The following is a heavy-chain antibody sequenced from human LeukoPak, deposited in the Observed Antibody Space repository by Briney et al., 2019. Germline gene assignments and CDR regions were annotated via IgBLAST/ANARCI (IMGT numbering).Heavy chain of an antibody. J-gene: IGHJ4*02. D-gene: IGHD3-22*01. V-gene: IGHV3-48*02. CDR2: ISSSSTI. CDR3: ATTGDYYDSSGFDY. Sequence: GGSLRLSCAASGFTFSSYSMNWVRQAPGKGLEWVSYISSSSTIYYADSVKGRFTISRDNAKNSLYLQMNSLRDEDTAVYYCATTGDYYDSSGFDYWGQGTLVTVS. CDR1: GFTFSSYS.